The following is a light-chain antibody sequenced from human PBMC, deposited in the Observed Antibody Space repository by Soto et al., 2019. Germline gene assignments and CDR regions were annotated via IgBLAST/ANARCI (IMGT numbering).Light chain of an antibody. CDR3: QEHYSGPPVA. J-gene: IGKJ3*01. CDR1: QDIDHS. CDR2: SAS. V-gene: IGKV1-27*01. Sequence: DIQMTQSPSSLSASVGDRVTITCRASQDIDHSLAWYQQKPGKVPNLLIYSASTLQSGVPSRFSGSGSGTDFTLTITGLQPEDVATYYCQEHYSGPPVAFGPGTKVDV.